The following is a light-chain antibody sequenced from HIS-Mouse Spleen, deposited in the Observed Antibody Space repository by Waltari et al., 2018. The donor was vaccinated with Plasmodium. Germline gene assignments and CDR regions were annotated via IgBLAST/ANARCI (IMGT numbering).Light chain of an antibody. CDR3: YSTDSSGNHRV. Sequence: SYELTQPPSVSVSPGQTARITCSGDALPKKYAYWDQQKSGQAPVLVIYEDSKRPSGIPGGFSGSSSGTMATLTISGAHVEDEADYYCYSTDSSGNHRVFGGGTKLTVL. CDR1: ALPKKY. CDR2: EDS. J-gene: IGLJ3*02. V-gene: IGLV3-10*01.